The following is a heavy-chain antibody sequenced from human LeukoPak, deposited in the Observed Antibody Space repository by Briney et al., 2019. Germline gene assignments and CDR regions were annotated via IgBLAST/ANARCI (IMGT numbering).Heavy chain of an antibody. J-gene: IGHJ4*02. D-gene: IGHD3-3*01. Sequence: SQTLSLTCTVSGGSISSGSYYWSWIRQPAGKGLEWIGRIYTSGSTNYNPSLKSRVTISVDTSKNQFSLKLSSVTAADTAVYYCARVTEYDFWSGPRQLDYWGQGTLVTVSS. V-gene: IGHV4-61*02. CDR3: ARVTEYDFWSGPRQLDY. CDR1: GGSISSGSYY. CDR2: IYTSGST.